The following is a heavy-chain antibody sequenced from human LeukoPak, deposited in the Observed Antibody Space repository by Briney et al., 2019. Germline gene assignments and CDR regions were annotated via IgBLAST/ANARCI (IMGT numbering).Heavy chain of an antibody. V-gene: IGHV1-18*01. D-gene: IGHD3-22*01. CDR2: ISAYNGNT. J-gene: IGHJ5*02. CDR1: GYTFTSYG. CDR3: ARDPVPYYDSSGYKNWIDP. Sequence: ASVKVSCKASGYTFTSYGTSWVRQAPGQGLEWMGWISAYNGNTNYAQKLQGRVTMTTDTSTSTAYMELRSLRSDDTAVYYCARDPVPYYDSSGYKNWIDPWGQGTLVTVSS.